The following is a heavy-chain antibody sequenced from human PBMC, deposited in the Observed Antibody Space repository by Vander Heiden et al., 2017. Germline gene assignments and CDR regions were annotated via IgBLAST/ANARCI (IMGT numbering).Heavy chain of an antibody. V-gene: IGHV1-8*01. CDR1: GYTFTSYD. J-gene: IGHJ4*02. CDR3: ARGHQSSGYYYWGVSYFDY. D-gene: IGHD3-22*01. CDR2: MNPNSGNT. Sequence: QVQLVQSGAEVKKPGASVKVSCKASGYTFTSYDINWVRQATGQGLEWMGWMNPNSGNTGYAQKFQGRVTMTRNTSISTAYMELSSLRSEDTAVYYCARGHQSSGYYYWGVSYFDYWGQGTLVTVSS.